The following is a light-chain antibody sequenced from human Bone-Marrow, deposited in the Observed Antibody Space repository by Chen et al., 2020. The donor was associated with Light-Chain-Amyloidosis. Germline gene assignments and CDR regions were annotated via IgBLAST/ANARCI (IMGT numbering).Light chain of an antibody. V-gene: IGLV1-44*01. CDR3: AAWDDSLRTYL. J-gene: IGLJ3*02. CDR1: GSNIGGHS. Sequence: QSLLTQPPSASGTPGPAVNIARSGSGSNIGGHSVNWYQHLPGTAPQLVIFNNHKRPSGVPDRFSGSRSGTSASLAISGLQADDEGDYYCAAWDDSLRTYLFGGGTKLTV. CDR2: NNH.